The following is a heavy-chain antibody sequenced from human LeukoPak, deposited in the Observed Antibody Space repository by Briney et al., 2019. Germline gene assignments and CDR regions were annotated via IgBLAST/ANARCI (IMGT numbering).Heavy chain of an antibody. Sequence: ASVTVSCKASGYTFTSYAMHWVRQAPGQRLEWMGWINAGNGNTKYSQKFQGRVTITRDTSASTAYMELSSLRSEDTAVYYCARVWYSSSWYNKYLNYFDYWGQGTLVTVSS. J-gene: IGHJ4*02. CDR1: GYTFTSYA. D-gene: IGHD6-13*01. V-gene: IGHV1-3*01. CDR2: INAGNGNT. CDR3: ARVWYSSSWYNKYLNYFDY.